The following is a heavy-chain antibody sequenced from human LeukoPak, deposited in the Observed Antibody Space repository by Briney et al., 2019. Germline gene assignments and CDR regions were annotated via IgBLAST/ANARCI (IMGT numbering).Heavy chain of an antibody. Sequence: PSETLSLTCTVSGGSISSYYWSWIRQPPGKGLEWIGYIYYSGSTNYNPSLKSRVTISVDTSKNQFSLKLSSVTAADTAVYYCARGVSSGGRNTLDYWGQGTPVTVSS. D-gene: IGHD2-15*01. CDR2: IYYSGST. CDR3: ARGVSSGGRNTLDY. CDR1: GGSISSYY. V-gene: IGHV4-59*01. J-gene: IGHJ4*02.